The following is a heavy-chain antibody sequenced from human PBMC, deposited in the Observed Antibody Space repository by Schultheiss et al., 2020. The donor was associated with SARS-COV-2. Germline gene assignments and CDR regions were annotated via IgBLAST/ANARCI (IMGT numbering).Heavy chain of an antibody. V-gene: IGHV3-30-3*01. Sequence: GGPLRLSCAASGFTFSSYAMHWVRQAPGKGLEWVAVISYDGSNKYYADSVKGRFTISRDNAKNSLYLQMNSLRDEDTAVYYCARDFQIASMGLAVDYWGQGTLVTVSS. CDR3: ARDFQIASMGLAVDY. CDR1: GFTFSSYA. CDR2: ISYDGSNK. D-gene: IGHD5/OR15-5a*01. J-gene: IGHJ4*01.